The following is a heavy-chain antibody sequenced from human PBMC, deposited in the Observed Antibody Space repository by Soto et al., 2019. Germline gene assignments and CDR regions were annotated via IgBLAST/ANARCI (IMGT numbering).Heavy chain of an antibody. J-gene: IGHJ4*02. CDR1: GFTFSSHW. Sequence: EVQLVESGGGLVQPGGSLRLSCAASGFTFSSHWMHWVRQAPRKGLVWVSHIGPDGSSTRDADSVQGRFTISRDNARNTLYLQMNSLRDEDTAVYYCARDNNWSYDYWSQGSLFTVSS. V-gene: IGHV3-74*01. CDR3: ARDNNWSYDY. D-gene: IGHD1-1*01. CDR2: IGPDGSST.